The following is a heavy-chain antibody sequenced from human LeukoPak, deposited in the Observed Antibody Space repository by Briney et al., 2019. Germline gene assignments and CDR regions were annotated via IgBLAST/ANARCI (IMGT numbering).Heavy chain of an antibody. CDR1: GGSISGSSYY. CDR3: ARLPTVTFFDY. CDR2: IYYSGST. J-gene: IGHJ4*02. V-gene: IGHV4-39*01. D-gene: IGHD4-17*01. Sequence: PSETPSLTCTVSGGSISGSSYYWGWIRQPPGKGLEWIGSIYYSGSTYYNPSLKSRVTISVDTSKNQFSLKLSSVTAADTAVYYCARLPTVTFFDYWGQGTLVTVSS.